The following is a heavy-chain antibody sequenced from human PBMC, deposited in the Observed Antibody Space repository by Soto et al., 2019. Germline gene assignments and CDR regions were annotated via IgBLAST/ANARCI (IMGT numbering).Heavy chain of an antibody. J-gene: IGHJ4*02. Sequence: QVQLVQSGAEVKKPGSSVKVSCKASGGTFSSYAISWVRQAPGQGLEWMAGIIPIFGTANYAQKFQGRVRITADEYTSTAYMELSSLRSEDTAGYYCSTLPRRSWKFRFDYWGQGTLVTVSA. V-gene: IGHV1-69*01. CDR2: IIPIFGTA. D-gene: IGHD1-1*01. CDR1: GGTFSSYA. CDR3: STLPRRSWKFRFDY.